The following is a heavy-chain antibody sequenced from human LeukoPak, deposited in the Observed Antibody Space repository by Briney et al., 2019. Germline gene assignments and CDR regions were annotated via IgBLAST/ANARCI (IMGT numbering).Heavy chain of an antibody. CDR3: TRDQDYYGSGSYSDLRAFDI. CDR2: IRSKAYGGTT. Sequence: SGRSLRLSCTASGFTFGDYAMSWVRQAPGKGLEWVGFIRSKAYGGTTEYAASVKGRFTISRDDSKSIAYLQMNSPKTEDTAVYYCTRDQDYYGSGSYSDLRAFDIWGQGTMVTVSP. CDR1: GFTFGDYA. D-gene: IGHD3-10*01. V-gene: IGHV3-49*04. J-gene: IGHJ3*02.